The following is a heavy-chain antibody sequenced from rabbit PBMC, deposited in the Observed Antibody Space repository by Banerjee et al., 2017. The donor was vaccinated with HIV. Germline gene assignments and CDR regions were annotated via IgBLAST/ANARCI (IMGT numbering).Heavy chain of an antibody. V-gene: IGHV1S43*01. CDR1: GIDFSSYYY. J-gene: IGHJ3*01. CDR3: ARDRGHSYDDYGDFRSRLDL. Sequence: QEQLVESGGGLVTLGGSLKLSCKASGIDFSSYYYMCWVRQAPGKGLELIACIYTSSGSTWYASWVNGRFTISRSTSLNTVDLKMTSLTAADTATYFCARDRGHSYDDYGDFRSRLDLWGPGTLVTVS. CDR2: IYTSSGST. D-gene: IGHD2-1*01.